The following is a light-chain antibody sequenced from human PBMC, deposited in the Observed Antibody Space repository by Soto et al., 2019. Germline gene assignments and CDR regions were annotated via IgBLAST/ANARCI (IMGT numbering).Light chain of an antibody. V-gene: IGLV2-14*01. CDR2: EVN. CDR3: FSFTNTSTHV. Sequence: QSALTQPASLSGSPGQSITISCTGTSSDIGAYDYVSWFQQHPGKAPKLMISEVNNRPSGVSNRFSGSKSGNTAYLTISGLQVEDEAEYFCFSFTNTSTHVCGNGTKVTV. CDR1: SSDIGAYDY. J-gene: IGLJ1*01.